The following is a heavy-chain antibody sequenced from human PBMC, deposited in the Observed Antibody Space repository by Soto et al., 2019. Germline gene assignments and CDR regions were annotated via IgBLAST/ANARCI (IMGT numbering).Heavy chain of an antibody. CDR2: ISYDGSNK. CDR3: AKDPRGRSYYYGMDV. CDR1: GFTFSSYG. D-gene: IGHD2-15*01. V-gene: IGHV3-30*18. J-gene: IGHJ6*02. Sequence: GGSLRLSCAASGFTFSSYGMHWVRQAPGKGLEWVAVISYDGSNKYYADSVKGRFTISRDNSKNTLYLQMNSLRAEDTAVYYCAKDPRGRSYYYGMDVWGQGTTVTVSS.